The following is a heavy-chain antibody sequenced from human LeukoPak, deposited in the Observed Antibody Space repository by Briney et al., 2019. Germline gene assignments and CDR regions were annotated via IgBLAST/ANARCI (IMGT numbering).Heavy chain of an antibody. CDR2: IYHSGST. CDR1: GYSISSGYY. J-gene: IGHJ4*02. CDR3: ARDDLVVPAANPDDY. V-gene: IGHV4-38-2*02. D-gene: IGHD2-2*01. Sequence: KPSETLSLTCTVSGYSISSGYYWGWIRQPPGKWLEWIGSIYHSGSTYYNPSLKSRVTISVDTSKNQFSLKLSSVTAADTAVYYCARDDLVVPAANPDDYWGQGTLVTVSS.